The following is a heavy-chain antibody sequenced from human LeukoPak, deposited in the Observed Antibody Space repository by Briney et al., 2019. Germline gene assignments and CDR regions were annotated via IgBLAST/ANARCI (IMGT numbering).Heavy chain of an antibody. CDR3: ARGPRLNIVVVVAARFDP. D-gene: IGHD2-15*01. CDR1: GGSFSGYY. V-gene: IGHV4-34*01. J-gene: IGHJ5*02. CDR2: INHSGST. Sequence: SETLSLTCAVYGGSFSGYYWSWIRQPPGKGLEWIGEINHSGSTNYNPSLKSRVTISVDTSKNQFSLKLRSVTAADTAVYYCARGPRLNIVVVVAARFDPWGQGTLVTVSS.